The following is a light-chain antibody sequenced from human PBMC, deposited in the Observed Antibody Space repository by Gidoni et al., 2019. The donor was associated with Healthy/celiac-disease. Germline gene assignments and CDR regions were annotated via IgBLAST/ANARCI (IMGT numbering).Light chain of an antibody. CDR3: QQYDNLPIT. CDR2: DAS. Sequence: DIQMTQSPSSLSASVGDIVTITCQASQDISNYLNWYQQKPGKAPKLLIYDASNLETGVQSRFSGSGSGTDFTFTISSLQPEDIATYYCQQYDNLPITFGQGTRLEIK. V-gene: IGKV1-33*01. CDR1: QDISNY. J-gene: IGKJ5*01.